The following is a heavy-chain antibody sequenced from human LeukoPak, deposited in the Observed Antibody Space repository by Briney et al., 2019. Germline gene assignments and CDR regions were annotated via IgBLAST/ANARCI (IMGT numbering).Heavy chain of an antibody. J-gene: IGHJ4*02. CDR1: GYTFTSNA. D-gene: IGHD1-1*01. Sequence: APVRVSCTASGYTFTSNAISWVRQAPGQGLEWMGWVSAYNGNTHYAQQVQDRVTMTTDTSTSTAYMERRSLRSDDTAVYYCAGEGGPTGGAQDYWGQGTLVTVSS. V-gene: IGHV1-18*01. CDR3: AGEGGPTGGAQDY. CDR2: VSAYNGNT.